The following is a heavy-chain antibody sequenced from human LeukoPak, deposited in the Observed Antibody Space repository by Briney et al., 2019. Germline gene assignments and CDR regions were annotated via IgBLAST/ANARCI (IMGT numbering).Heavy chain of an antibody. D-gene: IGHD1/OR15-1a*01. V-gene: IGHV3-23*01. Sequence: GGSLRLSCAASGFTFSNYGMSWVRQAPGKGLEWVSSIRGSGADKYYADSVKGRFSISRDNSQDTLSLQMNSLRAEDTAVYYCAKISWDGRGTFDWGRGTLVTVSS. CDR1: GFTFSNYG. CDR2: IRGSGADK. J-gene: IGHJ4*02. CDR3: AKISWDGRGTFD.